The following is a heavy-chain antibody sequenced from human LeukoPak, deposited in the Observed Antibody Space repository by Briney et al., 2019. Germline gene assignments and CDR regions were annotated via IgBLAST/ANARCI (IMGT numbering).Heavy chain of an antibody. J-gene: IGHJ3*01. CDR1: GFTFRDYT. Sequence: GGSLRLSCVASGFTFRDYTFHWVRQALGKGLEWVAVISPYGSQKWYADSVKGRFTISRDDSKNTLSLQMNSLRAEDTAVYYCARGTYCSNTTCYPLGVFDVWGQGTMVTVSS. CDR3: ARGTYCSNTTCYPLGVFDV. D-gene: IGHD2-2*01. V-gene: IGHV3-30-3*01. CDR2: ISPYGSQK.